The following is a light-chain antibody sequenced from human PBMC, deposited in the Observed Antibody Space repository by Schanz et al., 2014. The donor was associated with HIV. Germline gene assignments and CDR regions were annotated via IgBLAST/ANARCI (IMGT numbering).Light chain of an antibody. Sequence: EIVLTQSPGTLSLSPGERGTLSCRASQSVSSNLAWYQQKPGQAPRLLIFGASTRATGVPVRFSGSGSGTEFTLTISSLQSEDFATYYCQQSYSTPFGGGTKVEIK. J-gene: IGKJ4*01. CDR1: QSVSSN. CDR3: QQSYSTP. CDR2: GAS. V-gene: IGKV3-15*01.